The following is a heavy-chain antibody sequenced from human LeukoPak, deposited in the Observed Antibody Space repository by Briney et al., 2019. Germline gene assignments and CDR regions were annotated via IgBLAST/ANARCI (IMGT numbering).Heavy chain of an antibody. V-gene: IGHV3-23*01. CDR2: ISGSGGST. CDR1: GFTFSNYA. D-gene: IGHD3-10*01. CDR3: ARVLSGRGSLYYYYYYMDV. J-gene: IGHJ6*03. Sequence: GGSLRLSCTASGFTFSNYAMSWVRQAPGKGVNWVSFISGSGGSTSYADSVKGRFTISRDNSKNTLYLQMNSLRAEDTAVYYCARVLSGRGSLYYYYYYMDVWGKGTTVTISS.